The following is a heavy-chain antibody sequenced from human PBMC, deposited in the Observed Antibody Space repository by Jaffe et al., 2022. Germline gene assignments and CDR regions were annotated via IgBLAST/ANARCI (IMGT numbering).Heavy chain of an antibody. J-gene: IGHJ4*02. CDR1: GFSLSTSGVG. D-gene: IGHD3-10*01. V-gene: IGHV2-5*01. CDR2: IYWNDDK. Sequence: QITLKESGPTLVKPTQTLTLTCTFSGFSLSTSGVGVGWIRQPPGKALEWLALIYWNDDKRYSPSLKSRLTITKDTSKNQVVLTMTNMDPVDTATYYCARIYGSGRTRLIDFDYWGQGTLVTVSS. CDR3: ARIYGSGRTRLIDFDY.